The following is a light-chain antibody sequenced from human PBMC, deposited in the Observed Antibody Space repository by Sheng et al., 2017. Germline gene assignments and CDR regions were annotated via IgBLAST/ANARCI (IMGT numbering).Light chain of an antibody. CDR1: QSISSY. CDR2: AAS. Sequence: DIQMIQSPSSLSASVGDRVTITCRASQSISSYLTWYQQKAGKAPKLLIYAASSLQSGVPSRFTGSGSGTDFTLTISSLQPEDFATYYCQQSYSTPRTFGQGT. J-gene: IGKJ1*01. CDR3: QQSYSTPRT. V-gene: IGKV1-39*01.